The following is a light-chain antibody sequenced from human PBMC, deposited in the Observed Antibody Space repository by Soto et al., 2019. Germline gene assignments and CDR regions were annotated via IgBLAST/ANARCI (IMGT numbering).Light chain of an antibody. J-gene: IGLJ1*01. Sequence: QSALTQPRSVSGSPGQSVTISCTGTSSDVGGYNYVSWYQHHPGKAPKLMIYEGSKRPSGVSNRFSGSKSGNTASLTISGLQAEDEADYYCCSFAGSNTFVFGTGTKVTVL. CDR3: CSFAGSNTFV. CDR1: SSDVGGYNY. CDR2: EGS. V-gene: IGLV2-11*01.